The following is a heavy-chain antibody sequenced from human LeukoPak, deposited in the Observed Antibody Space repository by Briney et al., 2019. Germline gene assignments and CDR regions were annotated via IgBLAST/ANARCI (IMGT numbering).Heavy chain of an antibody. D-gene: IGHD1-26*01. CDR1: RFTLTDYA. Sequence: GGSLRLSCVGPRFTLTDYAINWVRQAPGKGLEWVSYISSTSNTIFYADSVKGRFTISRDNAKNSLYLQMSSLRDEDTAVYYCARYGSIWEVYWGQGTLVTVSS. CDR3: ARYGSIWEVY. J-gene: IGHJ4*02. CDR2: ISSTSNTI. V-gene: IGHV3-48*02.